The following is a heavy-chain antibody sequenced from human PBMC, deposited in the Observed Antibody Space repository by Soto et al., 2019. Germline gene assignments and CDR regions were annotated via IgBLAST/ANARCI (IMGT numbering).Heavy chain of an antibody. CDR3: AKNVWGISIFGGMDV. J-gene: IGHJ6*02. CDR1: GFTFSSYA. D-gene: IGHD3-9*01. V-gene: IGHV3-23*01. CDR2: ISGSGGST. Sequence: VQLLESGGGLVQPGGSLRLSCAASGFTFSSYAMSWVRQAPGKGLEWVSAISGSGGSTYYADSVKGRFTISRDNSKNALYLQMNSLRAGDTAVYYCAKNVWGISIFGGMDVWGQGTTVTVSS.